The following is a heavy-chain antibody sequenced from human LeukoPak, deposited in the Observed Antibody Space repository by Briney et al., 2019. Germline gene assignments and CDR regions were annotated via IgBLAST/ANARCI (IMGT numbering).Heavy chain of an antibody. CDR1: GYTFTGYY. CDR2: INPNSGGT. D-gene: IGHD3-10*01. J-gene: IGHJ6*03. Sequence: ASVKVSCKASGYTFTGYYMHWVRQAPGQGLEWMGWINPNSGGTNYAQKFQGRVTMTRDTSISTAYMELSRLRSDDTAVYYCARALRVLRKSDPYYYYYMDVWGKGTTVTVSS. V-gene: IGHV1-2*02. CDR3: ARALRVLRKSDPYYYYYMDV.